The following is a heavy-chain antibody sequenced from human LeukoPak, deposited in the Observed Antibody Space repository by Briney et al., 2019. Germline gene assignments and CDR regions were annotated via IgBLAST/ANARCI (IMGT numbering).Heavy chain of an antibody. CDR3: AREGRFGELGSGIGFFDY. V-gene: IGHV3-30*01. CDR2: ISYDGDTE. J-gene: IGHJ4*02. Sequence: GGSLSLSCAASGFTFSNYAMHWVRQAPGKGLEWVAAISYDGDTEFYADSVKGRFTISRDSSKNTLYVQMNSLRVEDTAVYYCAREGRFGELGSGIGFFDYWGQGPLVTVSS. D-gene: IGHD3-10*01. CDR1: GFTFSNYA.